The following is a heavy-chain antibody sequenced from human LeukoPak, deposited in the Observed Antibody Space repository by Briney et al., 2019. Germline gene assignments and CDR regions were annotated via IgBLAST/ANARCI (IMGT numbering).Heavy chain of an antibody. CDR2: TSYNGNNN. Sequence: PGRSLRLSCAASGFTFSTYALHWVRQAPSKGLEWVAVTSYNGNNNYYTDSVKGRFTISRDNSKNTLYLQMNSLRVEDTAVYHCARALNSAWHNIDHWGQGTLVTVPS. D-gene: IGHD6-19*01. CDR1: GFTFSTYA. J-gene: IGHJ5*02. V-gene: IGHV3-30*04. CDR3: ARALNSAWHNIDH.